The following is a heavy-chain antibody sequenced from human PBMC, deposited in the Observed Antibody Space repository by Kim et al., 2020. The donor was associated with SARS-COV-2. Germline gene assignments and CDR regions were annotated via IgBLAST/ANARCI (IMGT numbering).Heavy chain of an antibody. CDR1: GYTFTSYY. CDR3: ARGIGAPYYDFWSGYYPPATNWFDP. V-gene: IGHV1-46*01. D-gene: IGHD3-3*01. CDR2: INPSGGST. Sequence: ASVKVSCKASGYTFTSYYMHWVRQAPGQGLEWMGIINPSGGSTSYAQKFQGRVTMTRDTSTSTVYMELNSLRSEDTAVYYCARGIGAPYYDFWSGYYPPATNWFDPWGQGTLVTVSS. J-gene: IGHJ5*02.